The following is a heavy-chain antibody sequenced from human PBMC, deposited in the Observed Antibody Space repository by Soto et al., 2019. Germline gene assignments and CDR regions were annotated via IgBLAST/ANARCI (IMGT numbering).Heavy chain of an antibody. Sequence: QVQLVQSGAEVKKPGSSVKVSCKASGGTFSSHVFNWVRQAPGQGLEWMGGIMPIIGTANYAQKLQGRVTITADESTSTAYMELSSLRSEETAVYYCARDLEFRDGIISHLDYWGQGTLVTVAS. CDR1: GGTFSSHV. D-gene: IGHD3-10*01. CDR3: ARDLEFRDGIISHLDY. CDR2: IMPIIGTA. J-gene: IGHJ4*02. V-gene: IGHV1-69*01.